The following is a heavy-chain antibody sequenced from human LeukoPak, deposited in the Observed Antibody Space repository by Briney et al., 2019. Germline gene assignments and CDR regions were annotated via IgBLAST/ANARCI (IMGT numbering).Heavy chain of an antibody. V-gene: IGHV3-23*01. Sequence: GGSLRLSCAASGFTFSSYAMSWVRQAPGKGLEWVSAISGSGGSTYYADSVKGRFTLSRDNSKNTLYLQMNSLRAEDTAVYYCAKDHPYSSGWYADYWGQGTLVTVSS. CDR2: ISGSGGST. CDR3: AKDHPYSSGWYADY. D-gene: IGHD6-19*01. CDR1: GFTFSSYA. J-gene: IGHJ4*02.